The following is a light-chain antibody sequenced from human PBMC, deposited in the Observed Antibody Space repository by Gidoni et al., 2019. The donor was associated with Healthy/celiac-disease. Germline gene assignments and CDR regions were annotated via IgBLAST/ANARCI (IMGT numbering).Light chain of an antibody. Sequence: DIQMTQSPSSLSAAVRDRVTITGRASQSISSYLNWYQQKPGKAPKLLIYAASSLQSGVPSRFSGSGSGTDFTLTISSLQPEDFATYYCQQSYSTPVTFGGGTKVEIK. J-gene: IGKJ4*01. CDR1: QSISSY. V-gene: IGKV1-39*01. CDR2: AAS. CDR3: QQSYSTPVT.